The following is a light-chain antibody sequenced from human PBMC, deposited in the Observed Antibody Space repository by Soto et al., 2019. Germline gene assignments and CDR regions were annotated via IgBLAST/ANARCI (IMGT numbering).Light chain of an antibody. V-gene: IGKV3-20*01. J-gene: IGKJ1*01. CDR3: QHYGSSPTWT. CDR2: GAS. Sequence: EIVLTQSPGTLSLPPGERATLSCRASQSIGSTYLAWYHQKPGQAPRVLIYGASSRATGIPDRFSGSGSGKDFTLTISRLEPEDFAVYYCQHYGSSPTWTFGQGTKVDIK. CDR1: QSIGSTY.